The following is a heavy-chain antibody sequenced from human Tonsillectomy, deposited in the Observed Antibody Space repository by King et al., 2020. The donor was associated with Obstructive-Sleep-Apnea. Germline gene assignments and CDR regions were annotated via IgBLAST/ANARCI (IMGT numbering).Heavy chain of an antibody. V-gene: IGHV1-8*01. Sequence: QLVQSGAEVKKPGASVKVSCKASGYTFTSYDINWVRQATGQGLEWMGWMNPNSVNTGYAQKFQGRVTMTRDTSIDTAYMELSSLRSDDTAVYYCARATYYSGSDYWGQGTLVTVSS. D-gene: IGHD3-10*01. CDR3: ARATYYSGSDY. CDR1: GYTFTSYD. J-gene: IGHJ4*02. CDR2: MNPNSVNT.